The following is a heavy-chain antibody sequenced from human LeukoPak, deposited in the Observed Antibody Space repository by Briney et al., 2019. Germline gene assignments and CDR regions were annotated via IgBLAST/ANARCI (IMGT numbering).Heavy chain of an antibody. CDR3: ARDHSSSYPYYYAMDL. Sequence: GASVKVSCKASGYIFSSYGMSWVRQAPGQGLEWMGWISAYNGNTNYAQKLQGRVTMTTDTSTSTAYMELSSLRSDDTAVYYCARDHSSSYPYYYAMDLWGQGTTVTVS. CDR1: GYIFSSYG. CDR2: ISAYNGNT. J-gene: IGHJ6*02. V-gene: IGHV1-18*01. D-gene: IGHD6-13*01.